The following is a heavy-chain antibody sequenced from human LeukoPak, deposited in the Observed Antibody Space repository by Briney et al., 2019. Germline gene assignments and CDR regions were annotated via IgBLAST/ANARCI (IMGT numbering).Heavy chain of an antibody. D-gene: IGHD2-15*01. J-gene: IGHJ4*02. CDR3: AKSGLIRFDY. CDR2: ISGSGSGGST. CDR1: GYTFSSYA. V-gene: IGHV3-23*01. Sequence: GASVKVSCKASGYTFSSYAMSWVRQAPGKGLEWVSNISGSGSGGSTYYADSVKGRFTISRDNSKNTLYLQMNSLRAGDTAIYYCAKSGLIRFDYWGQGTLVTVSS.